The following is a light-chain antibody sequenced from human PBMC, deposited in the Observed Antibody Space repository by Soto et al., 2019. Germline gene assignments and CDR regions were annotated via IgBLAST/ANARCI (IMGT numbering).Light chain of an antibody. V-gene: IGKV1-39*01. CDR3: QQSYSTPYT. Sequence: DIQMTQSPSSLSPSVGDRVTITCRASQSISSYLNWYQQKPGKAPKLLIYAASSLQSGVPSRFSGSGSGTDFTLTISSLQPEDFATYYCQQSYSTPYTFGQGTKLEIK. J-gene: IGKJ2*01. CDR1: QSISSY. CDR2: AAS.